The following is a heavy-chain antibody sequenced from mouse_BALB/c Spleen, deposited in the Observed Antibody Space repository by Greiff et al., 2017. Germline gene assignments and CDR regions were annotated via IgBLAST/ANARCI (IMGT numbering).Heavy chain of an antibody. CDR2: ISSGSSTI. Sequence: EVKLMESGGGLVQPGGSRKLSCAASGFTFSSFGMHWVRQAPEKGLEWVAYISSGSSTIYYADTVKGRFTISRDNPKNTLYLQMTSLRSEDTAVYYCARGITTGIFAYWGQGTLVTVSA. CDR3: ARGITTGIFAY. V-gene: IGHV5-17*02. J-gene: IGHJ3*01. CDR1: GFTFSSFG. D-gene: IGHD1-1*01.